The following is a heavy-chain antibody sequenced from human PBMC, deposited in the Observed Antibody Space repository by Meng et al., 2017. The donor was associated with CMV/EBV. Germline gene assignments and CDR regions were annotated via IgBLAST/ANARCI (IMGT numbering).Heavy chain of an antibody. CDR1: GFTFSTYA. CDR2: ISYDGSKK. CDR3: AKLDGAAAEY. V-gene: IGHV3-30-3*02. D-gene: IGHD6-13*01. Sequence: GGSLRLSCAASGFTFSTYAIHWVRQAPGKGLEWVAVISYDGSKKFFADSVKGRFTISRDSSKNTLYLQMNSLRAEDTAVYYCAKLDGAAAEYWGQGTLVTVSS. J-gene: IGHJ4*02.